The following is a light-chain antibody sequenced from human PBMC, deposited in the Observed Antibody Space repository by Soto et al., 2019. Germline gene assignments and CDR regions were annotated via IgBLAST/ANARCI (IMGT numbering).Light chain of an antibody. V-gene: IGKV3-20*01. CDR1: QSIASKD. CDR3: QQYGDSPRV. J-gene: IGKJ1*01. CDR2: GAS. Sequence: EIMLTQSPGTLSLSPGERATLSWRSSQSIASKDLAWYKQKPGQAPRLLIYGASSRATGIPDRFSGSGSGTEFTLTISRLQAEDFEVYYCQQYGDSPRVFGQGTKVDI.